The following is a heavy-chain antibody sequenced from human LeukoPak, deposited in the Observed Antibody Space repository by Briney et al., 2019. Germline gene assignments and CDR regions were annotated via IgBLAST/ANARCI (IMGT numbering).Heavy chain of an antibody. CDR3: ARDQSGYATLDI. J-gene: IGHJ3*02. CDR1: GFTFSSYA. D-gene: IGHD2-15*01. V-gene: IGHV4-38-2*02. Sequence: GSLRLSCAASGFTFSSYAMSWVRQPPGKGLEWIGSVYYSGATYYNPSLKSRVTISIDTSRNQFSLELNSVTAADTAVYYCARDQSGYATLDIWGQGTMVTVSS. CDR2: VYYSGAT.